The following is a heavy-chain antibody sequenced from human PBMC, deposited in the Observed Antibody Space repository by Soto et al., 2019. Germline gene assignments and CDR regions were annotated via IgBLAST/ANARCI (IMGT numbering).Heavy chain of an antibody. J-gene: IGHJ6*02. Sequence: SETLSLSCTVSGGSISSYYWSWIRQPPGKGLEWIGYIYYSGSTNYNPSLKSRVTISVDTSKNQFSLKLSSVTAADTAVYYCARVGTGNDTSNYYGMDVWGQGTTVTVSS. CDR3: ARVGTGNDTSNYYGMDV. CDR1: GGSISSYY. CDR2: IYYSGST. V-gene: IGHV4-59*01. D-gene: IGHD1-1*01.